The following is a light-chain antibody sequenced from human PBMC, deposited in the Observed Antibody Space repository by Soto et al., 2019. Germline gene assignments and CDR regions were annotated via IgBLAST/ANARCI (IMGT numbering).Light chain of an antibody. CDR2: END. CDR1: TSNIRYNF. V-gene: IGLV1-51*02. CDR3: ATWESSLSIAV. Sequence: QSVLTQPPSVSAAPGQRVTISCSGSTSNIRYNFVSWYQQFPGAAPKLLIFENDKRVSGTPDRFSGSKSGTSGTLAITGLQTGDEADYYCATWESSLSIAVFGGGTKVTVL. J-gene: IGLJ2*01.